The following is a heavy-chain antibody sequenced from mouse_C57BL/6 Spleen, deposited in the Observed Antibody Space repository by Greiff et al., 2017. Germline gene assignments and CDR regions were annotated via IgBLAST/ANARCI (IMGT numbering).Heavy chain of an antibody. V-gene: IGHV5-9-1*02. CDR3: TRVPIYYDYGGGYAMDY. J-gene: IGHJ4*01. CDR2: ISSGGDYI. D-gene: IGHD2-4*01. CDR1: GFTFSSYA. Sequence: EVMLVESGEGLVKPGGSLKLSCAASGFTFSSYAMSWVRQTPEKRLEWVAYISSGGDYIYYADTVKGRFTISRDNARNTLYLQMSSLESEDTAMYYCTRVPIYYDYGGGYAMDYWGQGTSVTVSS.